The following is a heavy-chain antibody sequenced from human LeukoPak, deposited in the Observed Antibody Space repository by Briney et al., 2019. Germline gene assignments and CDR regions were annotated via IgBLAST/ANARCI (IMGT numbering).Heavy chain of an antibody. Sequence: SETLSLTRTVSGGSISSYYWSWIRQPPGKGLEWIGYIYYSGSTNYNPSLKSRVTISVDTSKNQVSLKLSSVTAADTAVYYCARDAGRSGYFDYWGQGTLVTVSS. V-gene: IGHV4-59*01. CDR2: IYYSGST. CDR1: GGSISSYY. CDR3: ARDAGRSGYFDY. D-gene: IGHD3-3*01. J-gene: IGHJ4*02.